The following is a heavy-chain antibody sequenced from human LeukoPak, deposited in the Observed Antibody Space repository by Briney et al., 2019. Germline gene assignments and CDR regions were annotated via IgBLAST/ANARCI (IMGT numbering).Heavy chain of an antibody. D-gene: IGHD5-12*01. J-gene: IGHJ4*02. CDR2: ITYDGSSK. CDR3: AREQRGYDCYY. Sequence: GGSLRLSCAASGFTFSSYAMHWVRQAPGKGLEWVALITYDGSSKYYADPVKGRFTISRDNSKNTLYLQMSSLRAEDTAVYYCAREQRGYDCYYWGQGTLVTVSS. CDR1: GFTFSSYA. V-gene: IGHV3-30-3*01.